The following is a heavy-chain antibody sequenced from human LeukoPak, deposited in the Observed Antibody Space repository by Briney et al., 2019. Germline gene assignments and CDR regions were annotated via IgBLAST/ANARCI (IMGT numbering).Heavy chain of an antibody. Sequence: SETLSLTCTVSGGSISSYYWSWIRQPPGKGLEWIGHIYYSGSTNYNPSLKSRVTISVATSKNQFSLKLSSVTAADTAVYYCARHGFSYSSSWYASYYFDYWGQGTLVTVSS. CDR1: GGSISSYY. CDR3: ARHGFSYSSSWYASYYFDY. CDR2: IYYSGST. D-gene: IGHD6-13*01. V-gene: IGHV4-59*08. J-gene: IGHJ4*02.